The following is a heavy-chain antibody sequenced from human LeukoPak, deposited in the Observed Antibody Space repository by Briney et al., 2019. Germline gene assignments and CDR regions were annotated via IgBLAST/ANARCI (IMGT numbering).Heavy chain of an antibody. D-gene: IGHD2-2*01. CDR1: GYTFTSYG. V-gene: IGHV1-18*01. CDR3: AGSTSEPTAFDY. J-gene: IGHJ4*02. CDR2: ISAYNGNT. Sequence: ASVKVSCKASGYTFTSYGISWVRQAPGQGLEWMGWISAYNGNTNYAQKLQGRVTMTTDTSTSTAYMELRSLRSDDTAVYYCAGSTSEPTAFDYWGQGTLVTVSS.